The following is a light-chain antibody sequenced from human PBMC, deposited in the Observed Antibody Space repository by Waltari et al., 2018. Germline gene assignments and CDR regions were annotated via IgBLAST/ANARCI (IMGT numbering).Light chain of an antibody. J-gene: IGKJ1*01. V-gene: IGKV3-20*01. CDR3: QHYVRLPVS. Sequence: EIVLTQSPGTLSLSPGERATLSCRASQSVGKFLAWYQQKPGQAPRLLIYDASIRATGIPDRFSGSGSGTDFSLTISRLEPEDFALYYCQHYVRLPVSFGKGTKVGIK. CDR2: DAS. CDR1: QSVGKF.